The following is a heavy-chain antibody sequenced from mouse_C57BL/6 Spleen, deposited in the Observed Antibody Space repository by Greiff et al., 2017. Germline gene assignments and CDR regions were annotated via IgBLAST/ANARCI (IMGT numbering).Heavy chain of an antibody. Sequence: QVQLQQSGAELVRPGASVTLSCKASGYTFTDYEMHWVKQTPVHGLEWIGAIDPETGGTAYNQKFKGKAILTADKSSSTAYMELRSLTSEDSAVYYCKRFGAGRFDYWGQGTTLTVSS. V-gene: IGHV1-15*01. J-gene: IGHJ2*01. CDR2: IDPETGGT. CDR1: GYTFTDYE. CDR3: KRFGAGRFDY.